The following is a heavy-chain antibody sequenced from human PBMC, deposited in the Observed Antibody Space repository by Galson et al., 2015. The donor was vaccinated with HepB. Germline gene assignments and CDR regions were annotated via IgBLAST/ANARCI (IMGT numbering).Heavy chain of an antibody. V-gene: IGHV1-18*01. CDR3: ASRRYSSGWYMDYFDY. D-gene: IGHD6-19*01. Sequence: SVKVSCKASGYTFTSYGISWVRQAPGQGLEWMGWISAYNGNTNYAQKLQGRVAMTTDTSTSTAYMELRSLRSDDTAVYYCASRRYSSGWYMDYFDYWGQGTLVTVSS. J-gene: IGHJ4*02. CDR1: GYTFTSYG. CDR2: ISAYNGNT.